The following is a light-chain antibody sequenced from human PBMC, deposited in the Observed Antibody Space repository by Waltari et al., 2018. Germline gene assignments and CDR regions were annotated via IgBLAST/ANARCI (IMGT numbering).Light chain of an antibody. Sequence: QSVLTQPPSVSGAPGQRVTISCTGRSSNIGAGYAVHWYQQLPGTAPKLLIYGNNNRPSGVPDRFSGSKSGTSASLAITGLQAEDEADYYCQSYGSDWVFGGGTKLTVL. V-gene: IGLV1-40*01. J-gene: IGLJ3*02. CDR3: QSYGSDWV. CDR2: GNN. CDR1: SSNIGAGYA.